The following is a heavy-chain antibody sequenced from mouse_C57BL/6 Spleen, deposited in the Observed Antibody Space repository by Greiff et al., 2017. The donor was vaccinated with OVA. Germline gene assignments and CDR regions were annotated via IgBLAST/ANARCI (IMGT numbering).Heavy chain of an antibody. CDR3: ARSDGYYFY. D-gene: IGHD2-3*01. V-gene: IGHV1-69*01. J-gene: IGHJ2*01. Sequence: QVQLQQSGAELVMPGASVKLSCKASGYTFTSYWMHWVKQRPGQGLEWIGEIDPSDSYTNYNQKFKGKSTLTVDKSSSTAYMQLSSLTSEDSAVYYCARSDGYYFYWGQGTTLTVSS. CDR1: GYTFTSYW. CDR2: IDPSDSYT.